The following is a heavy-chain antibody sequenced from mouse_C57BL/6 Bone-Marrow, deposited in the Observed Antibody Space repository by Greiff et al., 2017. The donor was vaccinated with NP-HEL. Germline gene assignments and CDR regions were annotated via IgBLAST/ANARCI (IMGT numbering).Heavy chain of an antibody. CDR3: ARPSYYYGRSYDY. CDR2: IYPGSGST. Sequence: VQLQQPGAELVKPGASVKMSCKASGYTFTSYWITWVKQRPGQGLEWIGDIYPGSGSTNYNEKFKSKATLTVDTSSSTAYMQLSSLTSEDSAVYYCARPSYYYGRSYDYWGQGTTLTVSS. V-gene: IGHV1-55*01. D-gene: IGHD1-1*01. J-gene: IGHJ2*01. CDR1: GYTFTSYW.